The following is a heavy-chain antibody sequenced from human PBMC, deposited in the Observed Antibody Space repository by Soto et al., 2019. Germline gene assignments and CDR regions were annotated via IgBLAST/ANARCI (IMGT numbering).Heavy chain of an antibody. V-gene: IGHV5-51*01. D-gene: IGHD4-17*01. J-gene: IGHJ6*02. CDR3: ARHIHDYGDYYGMDV. Sequence: PGESLKISCKGSGYRFTSYWISWVRQMPGKGLEWMGIIYPGDSDTRYSPSFQGQVTISADKSISTAYLQWSSLKASDTAMYYCARHIHDYGDYYGMDVWGQGTTVTVSS. CDR2: IYPGDSDT. CDR1: GYRFTSYW.